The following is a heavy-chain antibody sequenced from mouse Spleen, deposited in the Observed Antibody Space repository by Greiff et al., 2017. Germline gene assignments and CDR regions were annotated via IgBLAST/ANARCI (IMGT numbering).Heavy chain of an antibody. D-gene: IGHD2-3*01. CDR2: IDPANGNT. V-gene: IGHV14-3*02. Sequence: VQLQQPGAELVKPGASVKLSCTASGFNIKDTYMHWVKQRPEQGLEWIGRIDPANGNTKYDPKFQGKATITADTSSNTAYLQLSSLTSEDTAVYYCARSDDGYYYFDYWGQGTTLTVSS. CDR1: GFNIKDTY. J-gene: IGHJ2*01. CDR3: ARSDDGYYYFDY.